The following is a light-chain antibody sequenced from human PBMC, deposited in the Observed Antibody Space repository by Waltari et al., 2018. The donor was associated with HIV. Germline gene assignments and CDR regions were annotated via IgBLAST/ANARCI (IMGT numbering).Light chain of an antibody. J-gene: IGKJ4*01. CDR3: QQYNGYPLT. CDR1: QSITTW. CDR2: SAS. Sequence: DIQMTQSPSTLSAYVGDTVTITCRASQSITTWLAWCQQRPGRAPKFLIYSASTLESGVPPRFTGSGSGTEFTLTITSLQPDDVATYYCQQYNGYPLTFGGGTKVEI. V-gene: IGKV1-5*03.